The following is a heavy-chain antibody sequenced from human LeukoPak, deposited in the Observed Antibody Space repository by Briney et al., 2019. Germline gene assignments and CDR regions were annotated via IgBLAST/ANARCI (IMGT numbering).Heavy chain of an antibody. D-gene: IGHD2-21*01. CDR3: ARHNGDSYLDL. V-gene: IGHV4-59*02. CDR2: VHHSGNT. Sequence: SETLSLTCTVSGVSVRSSFWSWIRQPPGKGLECIGYVHHSGNTKYNPSLQSRVTMSVDTARSQYSLNLSSVTPADSAVYYCARHNGDSYLDLWAQGSLVTVSS. J-gene: IGHJ4*02. CDR1: GVSVRSSF.